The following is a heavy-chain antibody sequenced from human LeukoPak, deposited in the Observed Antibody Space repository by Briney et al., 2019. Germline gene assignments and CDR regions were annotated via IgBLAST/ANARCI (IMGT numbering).Heavy chain of an antibody. V-gene: IGHV3-74*01. J-gene: IGHJ3*02. CDR2: INSDGRST. CDR3: ARVQGDYSYGWEGAFDI. D-gene: IGHD5-18*01. Sequence: PGGSLRLSCAASGFTLCSYWMHWVGQAAGNGLGSVSRINSDGRSTKYADSVKGRFTISRANAENTPYLQMHSLRAEATAVYYCARVQGDYSYGWEGAFDIWGQGTMVTVSS. CDR1: GFTLCSYW.